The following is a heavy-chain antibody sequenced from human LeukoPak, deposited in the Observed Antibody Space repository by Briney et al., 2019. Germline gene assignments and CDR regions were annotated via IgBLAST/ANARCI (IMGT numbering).Heavy chain of an antibody. V-gene: IGHV1-2*02. CDR1: GYTFTGYY. CDR3: ARAPYSYDFWSGYYREERYYYYYGMDV. Sequence: ASVKVSCKASGYTFTGYYMHWVRQAPGQGLEWMGWINPNSGGTNYAQKFQGRVTMTRDTSTSTAYMELSRLRSDDTAVYYCARAPYSYDFWSGYYREERYYYYYGMDVWGQGTTVTVSS. J-gene: IGHJ6*02. D-gene: IGHD3-3*01. CDR2: INPNSGGT.